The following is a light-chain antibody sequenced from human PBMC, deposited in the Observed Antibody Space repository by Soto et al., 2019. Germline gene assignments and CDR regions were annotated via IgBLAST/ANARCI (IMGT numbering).Light chain of an antibody. J-gene: IGKJ1*01. CDR3: QQYDTSPAT. CDR1: QTVSSNF. Sequence: DIVLTQSPCTLSASPGDRATLSCSASQTVSSNFLAWYQQRPAQAPRLLIHGESTRATGITERFSGSVSGTDLTLIISGLQPEDFAMYYCQQYDTSPATCGQGTKVDIK. CDR2: GES. V-gene: IGKV3-20*01.